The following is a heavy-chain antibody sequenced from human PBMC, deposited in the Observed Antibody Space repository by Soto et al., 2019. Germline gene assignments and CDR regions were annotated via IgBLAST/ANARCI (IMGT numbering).Heavy chain of an antibody. Sequence: GGSRRRSRADSGFPFSSYVMHWVRQAPGKGLEYVSAISSNGGSTYYANSVKGRFTISRDNSKNTLYLQMGSLRAEDMAVYYCASMGSSGYWFDYWGQGT. CDR1: GFPFSSYV. CDR3: ASMGSSGYWFDY. V-gene: IGHV3-64*01. D-gene: IGHD3-22*01. J-gene: IGHJ4*02. CDR2: ISSNGGST.